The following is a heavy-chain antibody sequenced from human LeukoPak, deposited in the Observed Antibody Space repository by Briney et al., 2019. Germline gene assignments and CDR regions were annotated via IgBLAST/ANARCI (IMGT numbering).Heavy chain of an antibody. J-gene: IGHJ4*02. V-gene: IGHV3-66*01. CDR3: ARVQGSGQPRWY. CDR1: GFTVSSNY. CDR2: IYSDDST. D-gene: IGHD2-15*01. Sequence: GGSLRLSCAASGFTVSSNYMSWVRQAPGKGLEWVSVIYSDDSTHYADSVKGRFTISRDNSKNTVYLQMNSLRVEDTAVYYCARVQGSGQPRWYWGQGTLVTVSS.